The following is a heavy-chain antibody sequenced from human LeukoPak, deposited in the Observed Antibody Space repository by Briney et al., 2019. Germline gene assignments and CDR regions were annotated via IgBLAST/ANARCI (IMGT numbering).Heavy chain of an antibody. D-gene: IGHD5-18*01. CDR2: ISGSGGST. V-gene: IGHV3-23*01. CDR3: AKTYRGYSYVGDFDY. CDR1: GFTFSSFA. Sequence: PGGSLRLSCAASGFTFSSFAMSWVRQAPGKGLEWVSGISGSGGSTYYADSVKGRFTISRDNSKSTLYLQMNSLRAEDTAVYYCAKTYRGYSYVGDFDYWGQGTLVTVSS. J-gene: IGHJ4*02.